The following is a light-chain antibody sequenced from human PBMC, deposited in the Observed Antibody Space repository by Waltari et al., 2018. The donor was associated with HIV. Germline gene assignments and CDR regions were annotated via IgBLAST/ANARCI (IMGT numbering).Light chain of an antibody. CDR2: GAT. CDR3: QQYNKGPLGIT. V-gene: IGKV3-15*01. Sequence: EIVMTQSPATLSVSPGGRATLFCRASQSVSSNLAWYQQKPGQGPRLLIYGATTRATGFPATFGGSGSGTEFTLTISSLQSEDFGVYYCQQYNKGPLGITFGQGTRLEI. CDR1: QSVSSN. J-gene: IGKJ5*01.